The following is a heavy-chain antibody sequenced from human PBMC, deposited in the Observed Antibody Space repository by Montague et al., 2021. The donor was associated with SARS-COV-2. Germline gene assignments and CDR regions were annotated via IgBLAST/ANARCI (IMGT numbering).Heavy chain of an antibody. CDR3: ARLKHPYCGSTSCYSASWFDP. CDR1: GGSISSSSYY. CDR2: IYYSGST. V-gene: IGHV4-39*01. J-gene: IGHJ5*02. D-gene: IGHD2-2*01. Sequence: SETLSLTCTVSGGSISSSSYYWGWIRQPPGKGLEWIGSIYYSGSTYYNPSLKSRVTISVGTSKNQFSLKLRSVTAADTAVYYCARLKHPYCGSTSCYSASWFDPWGQGTLVTVSS.